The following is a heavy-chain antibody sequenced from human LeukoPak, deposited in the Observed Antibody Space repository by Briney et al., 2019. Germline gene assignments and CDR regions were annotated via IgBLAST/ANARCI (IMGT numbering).Heavy chain of an antibody. CDR2: IYYSGST. CDR1: GGSISSGGYY. V-gene: IGHV4-30-2*03. Sequence: SQTLSLTCTVSGGSISSGGYYWSWIRQPPGKGLEWIGSIYYSGSTYYNPSLKSRVTISVDTSKNQFSLKLSSVTAADTAVYYCARQGVVVAVSFDYWGQGTLVTVSS. J-gene: IGHJ4*02. D-gene: IGHD2-15*01. CDR3: ARQGVVVAVSFDY.